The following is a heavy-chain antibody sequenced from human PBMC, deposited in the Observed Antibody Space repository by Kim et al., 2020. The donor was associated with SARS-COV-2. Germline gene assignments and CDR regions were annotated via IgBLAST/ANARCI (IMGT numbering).Heavy chain of an antibody. CDR2: IYYSGST. CDR3: ARDGILTGFDP. CDR1: GGSISSGGYY. Sequence: SETLSLTCTVSGGSISSGGYYWSWIRQHPGKGLEWIGYIYYSGSTYYNPSLKSRVTISVDTSKNQFSLKLSSVTAADTAVYYCARDGILTGFDPWGQGTLVTVSS. J-gene: IGHJ5*02. D-gene: IGHD3-9*01. V-gene: IGHV4-31*03.